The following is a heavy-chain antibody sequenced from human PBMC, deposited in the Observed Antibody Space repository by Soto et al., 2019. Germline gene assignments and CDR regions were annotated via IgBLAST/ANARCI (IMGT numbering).Heavy chain of an antibody. CDR1: GGSISSYY. CDR3: ARYMIFGVVTPYNWFDP. J-gene: IGHJ5*02. Sequence: SETLSLTCTVSGGSISSYYWSWIRQPAGQGLEWFGRIYSSGSTNYNPSLKSRVTVSVDTSKNQFSLKLSSVTAADTAVYYCARYMIFGVVTPYNWFDPWGQGTLVTVS. CDR2: IYSSGST. V-gene: IGHV4-4*07. D-gene: IGHD3-3*01.